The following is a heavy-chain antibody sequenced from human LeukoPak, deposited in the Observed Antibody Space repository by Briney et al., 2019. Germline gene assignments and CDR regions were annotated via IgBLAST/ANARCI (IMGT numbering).Heavy chain of an antibody. CDR2: IIPIFGTA. CDR3: ARDRILDYGSGSLNWFDP. V-gene: IGHV1-69*13. D-gene: IGHD3-10*01. CDR1: GGTFSSYA. Sequence: GASVKVSCKASGGTFSSYAISWVRQAPGQGLEWMGGIIPIFGTANYAQKFQGRVTITADESTSTAYMELSSLRSEDTAVYYCARDRILDYGSGSLNWFDPRGQGTLVTVSS. J-gene: IGHJ5*02.